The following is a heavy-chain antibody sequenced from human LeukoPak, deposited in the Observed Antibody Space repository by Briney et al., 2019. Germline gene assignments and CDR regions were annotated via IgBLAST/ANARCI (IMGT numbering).Heavy chain of an antibody. Sequence: RPGGSLRLSCAASGFTFSSYEMNWVRQAPGKGLEWVSSISSSSSYIYYADSVKGRFTISRDNAKNSLYLQMNSLRAEDTAVYYCARVGLDYDISPGVDGDYWGQGTLVTVSS. V-gene: IGHV3-21*01. CDR3: ARVGLDYDISPGVDGDY. J-gene: IGHJ4*02. CDR1: GFTFSSYE. CDR2: ISSSSSYI. D-gene: IGHD3-9*01.